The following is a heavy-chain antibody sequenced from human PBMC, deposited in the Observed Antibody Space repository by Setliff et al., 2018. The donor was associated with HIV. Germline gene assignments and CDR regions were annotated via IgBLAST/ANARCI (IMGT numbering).Heavy chain of an antibody. CDR3: AREPDRIVGAA. Sequence: ASVKVSCKASGYTFTGYYMRWVRQAPGQGLEWMGWINPNSGGTNYAQKFQGRVTMTRDTSISTAYMEVRDLRSDDTAVYYCAREPDRIVGAAWGQGTLVTVSS. J-gene: IGHJ5*02. V-gene: IGHV1-2*02. CDR2: INPNSGGT. CDR1: GYTFTGYY. D-gene: IGHD1-26*01.